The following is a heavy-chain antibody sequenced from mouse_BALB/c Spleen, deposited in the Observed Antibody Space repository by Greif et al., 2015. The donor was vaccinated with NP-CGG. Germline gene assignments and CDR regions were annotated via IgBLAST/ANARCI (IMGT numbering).Heavy chain of an antibody. V-gene: IGHV1-9*01. CDR3: ARRGYGSRGDY. J-gene: IGHJ2*01. Sequence: VKLMESGAELMKPGASVKISCKATGYTFSSYWIEWVKQRPGHGLEWIGEILPGSGSTNYNEKFKGKATFTADTSPNTAYMQLSSLTSEDSAVYYCARRGYGSRGDYWGQGTTLTVSS. CDR2: ILPGSGST. CDR1: GYTFSSYW. D-gene: IGHD1-1*01.